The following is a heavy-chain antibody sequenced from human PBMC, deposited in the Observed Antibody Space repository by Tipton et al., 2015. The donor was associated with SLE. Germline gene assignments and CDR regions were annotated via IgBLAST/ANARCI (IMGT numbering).Heavy chain of an antibody. CDR2: ISYDGSNK. Sequence: SLRLSCAASGFTFSSYAMHWVRQAPGKGLEWVAVISYDGSNKYYADSVKGRFTISRDNSKNTLYLQMNSLRAEDTAVYYCARALYYYDSSGPGAFDIWGQGTMVTVSS. V-gene: IGHV3-30*04. CDR1: GFTFSSYA. D-gene: IGHD3-22*01. J-gene: IGHJ3*02. CDR3: ARALYYYDSSGPGAFDI.